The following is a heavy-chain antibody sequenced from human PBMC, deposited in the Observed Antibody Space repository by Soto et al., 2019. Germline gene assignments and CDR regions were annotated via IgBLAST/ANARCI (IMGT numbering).Heavy chain of an antibody. D-gene: IGHD1-26*01. CDR2: FIPLFGTT. CDR3: ARVVSSRFEGWEWFDP. J-gene: IGHJ5*02. V-gene: IGHV1-69*12. Sequence: QVVQSGAEVTKPGSSVKVSCKASGGTFNRQAFSWVRQAPGQGLEWMGGFIPLFGTTDYSQKFQGRVTIPADEATSTAYMELNSLTSDDTAVYYCARVVSSRFEGWEWFDPWGQGTLVTVSS. CDR1: GGTFNRQA.